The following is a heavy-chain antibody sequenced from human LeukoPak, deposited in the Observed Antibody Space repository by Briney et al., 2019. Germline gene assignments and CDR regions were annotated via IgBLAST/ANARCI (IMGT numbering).Heavy chain of an antibody. CDR1: GFTVSSNY. CDR2: IYSGGST. J-gene: IGHJ6*02. Sequence: GGSLRLSCAASGFTVSSNYMSWVRQAPGEGLEWVSVIYSGGSTYYADSVKGRFTISRDNSKNTLHLQMNSLRAEDTAVYYCARDRSIAAAGSKLAEDYYYYYGMDVWGQGTTVTVSS. V-gene: IGHV3-66*02. CDR3: ARDRSIAAAGSKLAEDYYYYYGMDV. D-gene: IGHD6-13*01.